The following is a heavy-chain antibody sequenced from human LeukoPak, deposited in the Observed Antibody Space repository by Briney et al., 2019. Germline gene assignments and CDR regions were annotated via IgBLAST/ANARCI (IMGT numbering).Heavy chain of an antibody. Sequence: GGSLRLSCAASGFTFSSYGMHWVRQAPGKGLEWVAFIRYDGSNKYYADSVKGRFTISRDNSKDTLYLQMNSLRAEDTAVYYCAKDASSSPKYYFDYWGQGTLVTVSS. D-gene: IGHD6-13*01. J-gene: IGHJ4*02. V-gene: IGHV3-30*02. CDR2: IRYDGSNK. CDR1: GFTFSSYG. CDR3: AKDASSSPKYYFDY.